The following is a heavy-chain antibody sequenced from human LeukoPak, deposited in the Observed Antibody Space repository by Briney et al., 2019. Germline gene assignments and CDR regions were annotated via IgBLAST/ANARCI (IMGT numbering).Heavy chain of an antibody. V-gene: IGHV3-48*01. J-gene: IGHJ6*03. CDR2: ISSSSSTI. CDR1: GFTFSSYS. D-gene: IGHD4-23*01. CDR3: ARDGDYGGNPRSYRYYYYMDV. Sequence: GGSLRLSCAASGFTFSSYSMNWVRQAPGKGLEWVSYISSSSSTIYYADSVKGRFTISRDNAKNSLYLQMNSLRAEDTAVYYCARDGDYGGNPRSYRYYYYMDVWGKGTTVTVSS.